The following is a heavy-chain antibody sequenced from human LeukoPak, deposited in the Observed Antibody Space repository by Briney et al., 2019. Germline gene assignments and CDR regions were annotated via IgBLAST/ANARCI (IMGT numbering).Heavy chain of an antibody. D-gene: IGHD2-15*01. CDR3: ASGPRGSGFDY. Sequence: SETLSLTCTVSGGSISTSNDYWGWIRQPPGKGLEWIGNIFYNECTYYSPSLKTRVTISLDTSRNQFSLKLNCVTAADTAVYYCASGPRGSGFDYWGQGTLVTVSS. V-gene: IGHV4-39*07. CDR1: GGSISTSNDY. CDR2: IFYNECT. J-gene: IGHJ4*02.